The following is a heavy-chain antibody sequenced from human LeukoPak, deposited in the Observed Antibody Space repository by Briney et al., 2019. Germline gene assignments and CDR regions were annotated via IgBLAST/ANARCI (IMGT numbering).Heavy chain of an antibody. CDR3: ARIPRMVRGISGAFDI. J-gene: IGHJ3*02. D-gene: IGHD3-10*01. V-gene: IGHV1-2*02. Sequence: AASVKVSCKASGYTFTGYYMHWVRQAPGQGLEWMGWINPNSGGTNYAQKFQGRVTMTRDTSISTAYMELSRLRSDVRAVYYCARIPRMVRGISGAFDIWGQGTMVTVSS. CDR1: GYTFTGYY. CDR2: INPNSGGT.